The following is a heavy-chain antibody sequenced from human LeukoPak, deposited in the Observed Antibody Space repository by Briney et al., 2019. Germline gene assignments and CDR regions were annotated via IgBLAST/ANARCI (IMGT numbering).Heavy chain of an antibody. CDR2: IFHSGST. CDR3: ARGESSGSSWFDP. J-gene: IGHJ5*02. D-gene: IGHD6-19*01. CDR1: GGSISTYY. V-gene: IGHV4-59*01. Sequence: PSETLSLTCTVSGGSISTYYWNWIRQPPGRGLEWIGCIFHSGSTNYNPSLKSRVTISLDTSKNQFSLKLSSVTAADTAVYYCARGESSGSSWFDPWGQGTLVTVSS.